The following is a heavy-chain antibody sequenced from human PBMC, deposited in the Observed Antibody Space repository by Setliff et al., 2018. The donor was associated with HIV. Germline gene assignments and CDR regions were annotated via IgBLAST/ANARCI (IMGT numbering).Heavy chain of an antibody. J-gene: IGHJ4*02. Sequence: TLSLTCTVSGGSISSGAYYWSWIRQHPGKGLEWIGYIYYSGSTYYNPSLKSRVTISVDTSKNQFSLKLNSVTAADTAVYYCARVPLSSPSRPGGYFDYWGRGTLVTVSS. CDR1: GGSISSGAYY. D-gene: IGHD3-16*01. V-gene: IGHV4-31*03. CDR3: ARVPLSSPSRPGGYFDY. CDR2: IYYSGST.